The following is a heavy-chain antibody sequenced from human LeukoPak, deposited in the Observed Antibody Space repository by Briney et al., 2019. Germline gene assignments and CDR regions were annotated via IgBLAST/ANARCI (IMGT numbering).Heavy chain of an antibody. J-gene: IGHJ4*02. Sequence: ASVKVSCKASGYTFTSYGISWVRQAPGQRLEWMGWINAGNGNTKYSQKFQGRVTITRDTSASTAYMELSSLRSEDTAVYYCARDLAAELPFDYWGQGTLVTVSS. CDR2: INAGNGNT. CDR1: GYTFTSYG. CDR3: ARDLAAELPFDY. V-gene: IGHV1-3*01. D-gene: IGHD6-13*01.